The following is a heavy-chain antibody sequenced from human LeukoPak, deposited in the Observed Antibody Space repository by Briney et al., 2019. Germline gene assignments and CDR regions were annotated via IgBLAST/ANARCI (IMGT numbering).Heavy chain of an antibody. D-gene: IGHD3-3*01. Sequence: SQTLSLTRTVSGGSISSGDYYWSWIRQPPRKGLEWIGYIYYSGCTYYNPSLKSRVSLSVDTSKNQFSLKLSSVTAADTAVYYCARESPGVGVVPFGFDYWGQGTLVTVSS. CDR1: GGSISSGDYY. V-gene: IGHV4-30-4*08. CDR3: ARESPGVGVVPFGFDY. CDR2: IYYSGCT. J-gene: IGHJ4*02.